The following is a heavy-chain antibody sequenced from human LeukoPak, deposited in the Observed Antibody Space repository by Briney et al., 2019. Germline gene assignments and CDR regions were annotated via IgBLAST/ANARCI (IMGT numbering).Heavy chain of an antibody. CDR3: GRDGRYCSGGSCYGENWFDP. Sequence: SETLSLTCSVSGASVSSNYWSWIRQPAGKGLEWIGRIYPSGTTHYNPSLKSRVTMSVDTSKNQFSLKLNSVTAADTAVYYCGRDGRYCSGGSCYGENWFDPWGQGTLVTVSS. D-gene: IGHD2-15*01. J-gene: IGHJ5*02. CDR1: GASVSSNY. CDR2: IYPSGTT. V-gene: IGHV4-4*07.